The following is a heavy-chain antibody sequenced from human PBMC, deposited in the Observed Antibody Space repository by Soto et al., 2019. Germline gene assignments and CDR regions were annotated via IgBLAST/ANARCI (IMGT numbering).Heavy chain of an antibody. CDR1: GGTSSSYT. J-gene: IGHJ1*01. Sequence: QVQLVQSGAEVKKPGSSVKVSCKASGGTSSSYTISWVRQAPGQGLEWMGRIIPILGIANYAAKFQGRVTITADKSMSTEYMVLGSLRSGDTAVYYCARGRMGVGTNFQHWGPGTLVTVSS. V-gene: IGHV1-69*02. CDR3: ARGRMGVGTNFQH. D-gene: IGHD2-2*01. CDR2: IIPILGIA.